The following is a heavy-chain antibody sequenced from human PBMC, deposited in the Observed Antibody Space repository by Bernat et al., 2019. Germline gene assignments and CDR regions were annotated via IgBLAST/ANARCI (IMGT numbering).Heavy chain of an antibody. J-gene: IGHJ6*02. CDR2: ISYEGSNK. Sequence: QVQLVESGGGVVQPGRSLRLSCAASGFTFSSYGMHWVRQAPGKGLEWVAVISYEGSNKYYADSVKGRFTISRDNSKNTLYLQMNSLRAEDTAVYYCAKDVFTGSSHPDAGGYYYYGMDVWGQGTTVTVSS. CDR3: AKDVFTGSSHPDAGGYYYYGMDV. D-gene: IGHD6-13*01. V-gene: IGHV3-30*18. CDR1: GFTFSSYG.